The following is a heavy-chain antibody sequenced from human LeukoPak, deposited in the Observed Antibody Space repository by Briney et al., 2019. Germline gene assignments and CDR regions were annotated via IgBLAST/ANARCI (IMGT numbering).Heavy chain of an antibody. CDR2: ISGSGGST. CDR3: AKDGNIVVVPAARYNWFDP. V-gene: IGHV3-23*01. Sequence: GSLRLSCAASGFTFSSYAMSWVRQAPGKGLEWVSAISGSGGSTYYADSVKGRFTISRGNSKNTLYLQMNSLRAEDTAVYYCAKDGNIVVVPAARYNWFDPWGQGTLVTVSS. J-gene: IGHJ5*02. D-gene: IGHD2-2*01. CDR1: GFTFSSYA.